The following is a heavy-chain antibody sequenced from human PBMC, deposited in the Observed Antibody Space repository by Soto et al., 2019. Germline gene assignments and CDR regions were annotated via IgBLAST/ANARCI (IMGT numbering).Heavy chain of an antibody. CDR2: IGFDGSTT. D-gene: IGHD3-22*01. CDR1: GLPFNNFG. Sequence: QVHLAESGGGVVQPGRPLRLSCVAAGLPFNNFGMHWDRQAPGKGLEWLAVIGFDGSTTYYADSVRGRCTISRDNSKNTLYLEINSLRAEDTAVYYCAKNHNYYDRSGHYYGDGGFDYWGQGTRVTVSS. CDR3: AKNHNYYDRSGHYYGDGGFDY. V-gene: IGHV3-33*03. J-gene: IGHJ4*02.